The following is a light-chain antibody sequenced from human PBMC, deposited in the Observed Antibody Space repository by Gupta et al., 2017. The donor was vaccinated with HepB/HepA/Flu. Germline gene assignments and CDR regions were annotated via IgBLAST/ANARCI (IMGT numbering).Light chain of an antibody. CDR2: DVS. CDR3: CSYAAGVTYV. CDR1: SSDVGAYNY. V-gene: IGLV2-11*01. Sequence: QSALTQPRSVSGSPGQSVTISCTGTSSDVGAYNYVSWYQQHPGKVPKFIINDVSKRPAGVPDRFSGSKSGNTASLTISGLKDEDEGDYFCCSYAAGVTYVFGSGTTVTVL. J-gene: IGLJ1*01.